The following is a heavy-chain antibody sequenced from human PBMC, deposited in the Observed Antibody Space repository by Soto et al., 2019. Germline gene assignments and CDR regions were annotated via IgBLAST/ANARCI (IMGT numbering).Heavy chain of an antibody. D-gene: IGHD2-21*02. V-gene: IGHV1-2*02. Sequence: ASVKVSCKASGYTFTACYIHWVRQAPGQGLEWMGWINPDSGDTSYAQKFQGRVTLTRDTSFGPAYMELSSLRSDDTATYYCARDPGDRTFENWGQGTLVTVSS. CDR1: GYTFTACY. J-gene: IGHJ4*02. CDR2: INPDSGDT. CDR3: ARDPGDRTFEN.